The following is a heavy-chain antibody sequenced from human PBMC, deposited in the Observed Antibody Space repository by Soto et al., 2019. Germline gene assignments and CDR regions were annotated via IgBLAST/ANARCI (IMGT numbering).Heavy chain of an antibody. D-gene: IGHD3-22*01. CDR2: IYHSGST. Sequence: SETLSLTCAVSGCSISSGGYSWSWIRQPPGKGLEWIGYIYHSGSTYYNPSLKSRVTISVDRSKNQFSLKLSSVTAADTAVYYCARAQYYYDSSGYSCWFDPWGQGTLVTVSS. V-gene: IGHV4-30-2*01. CDR1: GCSISSGGYS. CDR3: ARAQYYYDSSGYSCWFDP. J-gene: IGHJ5*02.